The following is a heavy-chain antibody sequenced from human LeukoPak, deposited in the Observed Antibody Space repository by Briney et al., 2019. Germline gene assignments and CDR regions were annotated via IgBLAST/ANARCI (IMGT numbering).Heavy chain of an antibody. Sequence: GASVKVSCKASGYTFTSYGISWVRQAPGQGLEWMGWISAYNGNTNYAQKLQGRVTMTTDTSTSTAYMELRSLRSDDTAVYYCARQRLTGYEYGYYYMDVWGKGTTVTVSS. CDR1: GYTFTSYG. J-gene: IGHJ6*03. CDR3: ARQRLTGYEYGYYYMDV. D-gene: IGHD2/OR15-2a*01. CDR2: ISAYNGNT. V-gene: IGHV1-18*01.